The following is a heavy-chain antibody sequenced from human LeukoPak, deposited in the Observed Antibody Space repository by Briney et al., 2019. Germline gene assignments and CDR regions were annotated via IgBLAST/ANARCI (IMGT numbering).Heavy chain of an antibody. CDR1: GFTFSSYG. CDR2: ISYDGSNK. Sequence: SGRSLRLSCEASGFTFSSYGMHWVRQAPGKGLEWVAVISYDGSNKYYADSVKGRFTISRDNSKNTLFLQMNSLRAEDTAVYYCAKDLYSSSWGAFDIWGQGTMVTVSS. CDR3: AKDLYSSSWGAFDI. J-gene: IGHJ3*02. V-gene: IGHV3-30*18. D-gene: IGHD6-13*01.